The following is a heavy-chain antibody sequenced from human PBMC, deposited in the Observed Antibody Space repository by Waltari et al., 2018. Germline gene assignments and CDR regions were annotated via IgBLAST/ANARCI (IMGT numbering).Heavy chain of an antibody. CDR3: ARDVGYSSSWYHGY. Sequence: EVQLVETGGGLIQPGGSLRLSCAASGFTVSSNYMSWVRQAPGKGLEWVSVIYSGGRTYYADSVKGRFTISRDNSKNTLYLQMNSLRAEDTAVYYCARDVGYSSSWYHGYWGQGTLVTVSS. CDR1: GFTVSSNY. J-gene: IGHJ4*02. D-gene: IGHD6-13*01. V-gene: IGHV3-53*02. CDR2: IYSGGRT.